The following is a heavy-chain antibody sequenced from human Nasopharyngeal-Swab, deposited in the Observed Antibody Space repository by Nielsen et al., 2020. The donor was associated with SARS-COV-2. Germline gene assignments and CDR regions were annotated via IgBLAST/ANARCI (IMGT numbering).Heavy chain of an antibody. CDR2: INADGSYT. V-gene: IGHV3-74*01. D-gene: IGHD2-21*01. J-gene: IGHJ4*02. CDR1: GFTFSSYW. CDR3: VIFGIDWSLAY. Sequence: GEFLKISCAASGFTFSSYWMHWVRQAPGKGLVWVSRINADGSYTSHADFVKGRFTISRDNAKNTLYLQMNSLRVEDTAVYYCVIFGIDWSLAYWGQGTLVTVSS.